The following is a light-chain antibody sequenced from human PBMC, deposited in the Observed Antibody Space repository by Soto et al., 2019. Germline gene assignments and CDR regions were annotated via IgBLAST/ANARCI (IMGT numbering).Light chain of an antibody. CDR2: AAS. CDR1: QSISSY. CDR3: QQSYSTPLGYT. Sequence: DLQMPQSPSSLSASVGDRVTITCRASQSISSYLNWYQQKPGKAPKLLIYAASSLQSGVPSRFSGSGSGTDFTLTISSLQPEDFATYYCQQSYSTPLGYTFGQGTKLEIK. J-gene: IGKJ2*01. V-gene: IGKV1-39*01.